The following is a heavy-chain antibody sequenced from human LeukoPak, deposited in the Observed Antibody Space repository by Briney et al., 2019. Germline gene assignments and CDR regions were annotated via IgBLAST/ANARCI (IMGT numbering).Heavy chain of an antibody. CDR1: GYDFTRYA. CDR3: ARELDPKAPIAPDTGAFHI. V-gene: IGHV1-3*01. Sequence: ASVKVYCKASGYDFTRYAIQWVSQAPGQRLECVGWIVPGDGDTSYSQKFQGRVLITRDTYAGTAYMELRSLISDDTAVYYCARELDPKAPIAPDTGAFHIWGQGTAVTVSS. D-gene: IGHD2-8*02. J-gene: IGHJ3*02. CDR2: IVPGDGDT.